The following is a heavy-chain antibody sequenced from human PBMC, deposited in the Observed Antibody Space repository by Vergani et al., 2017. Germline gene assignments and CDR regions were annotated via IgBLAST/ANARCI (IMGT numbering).Heavy chain of an antibody. V-gene: IGHV3-21*04. J-gene: IGHJ4*02. CDR2: ISSSSSYI. D-gene: IGHD3-22*01. CDR3: ARFLRDDSSGYYDY. CDR1: GFTFSSYS. Sequence: EVQLVESGGGLVKPGGSLRLSCAASGFTFSSYSMNWVRQAPGKGLEWVSSISSSSSYIYYADSVKGRFTISRDNAKNSLYLQMNSLRAEDTAVYYCARFLRDDSSGYYDYWGQGTLVTVSS.